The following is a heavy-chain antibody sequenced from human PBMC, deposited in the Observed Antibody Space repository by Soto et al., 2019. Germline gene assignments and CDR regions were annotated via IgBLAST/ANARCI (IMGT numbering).Heavy chain of an antibody. J-gene: IGHJ5*02. CDR3: ARSVPYYYDSSGYYSFDP. D-gene: IGHD3-22*01. CDR2: IIPIFGTA. CDR1: GGTFSSYA. V-gene: IGHV1-69*13. Sequence: ASVKVSCKASGGTFSSYAISWVRQAPGQGLEWMGGIIPIFGTANYAQKFQGRVTITADESTSTAYMELSSLRSEDTAVYYCARSVPYYYDSSGYYSFDPWGQGTLVTVSS.